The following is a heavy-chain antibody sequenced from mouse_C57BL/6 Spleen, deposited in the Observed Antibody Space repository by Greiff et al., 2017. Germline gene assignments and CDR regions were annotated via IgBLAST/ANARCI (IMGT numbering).Heavy chain of an antibody. CDR3: TTYYDFDVAY. D-gene: IGHD2-4*01. Sequence: VQLQQSGAELVRLGASVKLSCTASGFNIQADYMHWVKQRPEQGLEWIGWIDPEIVDTEYASKFQGKATLTADTSSNTAYLQLSSLTSEDTAGYYCTTYYDFDVAYWGQGTLVTVSA. CDR1: GFNIQADY. CDR2: IDPEIVDT. V-gene: IGHV14-4*01. J-gene: IGHJ3*01.